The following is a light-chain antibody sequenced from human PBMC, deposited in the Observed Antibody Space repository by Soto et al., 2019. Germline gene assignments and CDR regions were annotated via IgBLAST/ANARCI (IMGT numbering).Light chain of an antibody. CDR1: QTVSTTY. CDR3: QQYGSSSWT. CDR2: GAS. Sequence: EIVLTQSAGTLSLSPGERATLSCRASQTVSTTYLAWYQQKPGQAPRLLIYGASSRATGIPERFSGSGSGTDFTLTISRRKPEDFEVYYCQQYGSSSWTFGQGTKLEIK. V-gene: IGKV3-20*01. J-gene: IGKJ1*01.